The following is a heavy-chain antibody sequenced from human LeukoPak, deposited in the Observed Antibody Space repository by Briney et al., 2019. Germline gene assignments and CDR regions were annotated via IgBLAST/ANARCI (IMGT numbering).Heavy chain of an antibody. CDR2: ISGSDGST. D-gene: IGHD3-22*01. V-gene: IGHV3-23*01. J-gene: IGHJ4*02. CDR3: AKGSGYYYDSSGYY. Sequence: GGSLRLSCAASGFTFSSYAMSWVRQAPGKGLEWVSAISGSDGSTYYADSVKGRFTISRDNSKNTLYLQMNSLRAEDTAVYYCAKGSGYYYDSSGYYWGQGTLVTVSS. CDR1: GFTFSSYA.